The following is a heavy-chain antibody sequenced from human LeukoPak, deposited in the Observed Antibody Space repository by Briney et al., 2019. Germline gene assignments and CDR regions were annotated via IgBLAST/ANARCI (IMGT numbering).Heavy chain of an antibody. V-gene: IGHV1-2*02. CDR1: GYTFTGYY. CDR3: ARRGYSGSYYEGAFDI. CDR2: INPNSGGT. D-gene: IGHD1-26*01. Sequence: ASVKVSCKASGYTFTGYYMHWVRQAPGQGLGWMGWINPNSGGTNYAQKFQGRVTMTRDTSISTAYMELSRLRSDDTAVYYCARRGYSGSYYEGAFDIWGQGTMVTVSS. J-gene: IGHJ3*02.